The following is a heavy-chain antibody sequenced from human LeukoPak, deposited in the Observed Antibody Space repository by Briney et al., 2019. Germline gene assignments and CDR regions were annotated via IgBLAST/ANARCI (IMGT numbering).Heavy chain of an antibody. Sequence: GGSLRLSCAASGFTFSSYSMNWVRQAPGKGLEWVSYISSSISTIYYADSVKGRFTISRDNAKNSLYLQMNSLRAEDTAVYYCARVVVVPAGLYYYYGMDVWGQGTTVTVSS. D-gene: IGHD2-2*01. V-gene: IGHV3-48*01. CDR2: ISSSISTI. CDR3: ARVVVVPAGLYYYYGMDV. J-gene: IGHJ6*02. CDR1: GFTFSSYS.